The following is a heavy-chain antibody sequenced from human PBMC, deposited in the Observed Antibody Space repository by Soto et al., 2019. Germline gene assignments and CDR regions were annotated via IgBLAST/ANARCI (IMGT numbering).Heavy chain of an antibody. V-gene: IGHV1-69*13. CDR2: IIPIFGTA. J-gene: IGHJ4*02. CDR1: GGTFSSYT. CDR3: ARDLPPSDY. Sequence: ASVKVSCKASGGTFSSYTISWVRQAPGQGLEWMGGIIPIFGTANHAQKFQGRVTITADESTSTAYMELRSLRSDDTAVYYCARDLPPSDYWGQGTLVTVSS.